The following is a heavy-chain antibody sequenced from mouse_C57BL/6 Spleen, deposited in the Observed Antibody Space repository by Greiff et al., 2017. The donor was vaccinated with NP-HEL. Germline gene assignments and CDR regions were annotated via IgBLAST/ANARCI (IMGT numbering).Heavy chain of an antibody. Sequence: QVQLKQSGPGLVAPSQSLSITCTVSGFSLTSYGVHWVRQPPGKGLEWLVVIWSDGSTTYNSALKSRLSISKDNSNSQVFLKMNSLQADDTAMYYCARHGVVATGAMDYWGQGTSVTVSS. CDR3: ARHGVVATGAMDY. V-gene: IGHV2-6-1*01. CDR2: IWSDGST. J-gene: IGHJ4*01. CDR1: GFSLTSYG. D-gene: IGHD1-1*01.